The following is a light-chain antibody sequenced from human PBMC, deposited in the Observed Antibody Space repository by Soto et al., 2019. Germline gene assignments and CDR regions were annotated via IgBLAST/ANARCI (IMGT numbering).Light chain of an antibody. Sequence: EIVLTQSPATLPLSPGDRATLSCRASQSVSSNLAWYQQKRGQAPRLLIYDASKRATGIPARFSGSGSGTDFTLTSSILEPEGLEVYYCQQRRGTLGQEPKLEIK. J-gene: IGKJ2*02. V-gene: IGKV3-11*01. CDR1: QSVSSN. CDR2: DAS. CDR3: QQRRGT.